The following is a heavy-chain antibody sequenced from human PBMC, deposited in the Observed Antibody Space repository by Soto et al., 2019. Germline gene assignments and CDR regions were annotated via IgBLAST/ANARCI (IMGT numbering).Heavy chain of an antibody. CDR2: INHSGST. CDR1: GGSFSGYY. J-gene: IGHJ4*02. D-gene: IGHD3-3*02. Sequence: KTSETLSLTCAVYGGSFSGYYWSWIRQPPGKGLEWIGEINHSGSTNYNPSLKSRVTISVDTSKNQFSLKLSSVTAADTAVYYCARGGIHFWSGYAPFYFDYWGQGTLVTVSS. V-gene: IGHV4-34*01. CDR3: ARGGIHFWSGYAPFYFDY.